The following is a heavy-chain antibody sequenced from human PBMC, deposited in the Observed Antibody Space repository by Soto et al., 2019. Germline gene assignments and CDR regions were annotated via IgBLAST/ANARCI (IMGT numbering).Heavy chain of an antibody. CDR1: GYSFTSYW. CDR3: ARQSTVTTGGMDV. V-gene: IGHV5-51*01. J-gene: IGHJ6*02. D-gene: IGHD4-4*01. Sequence: PXESLTISGKGSGYSFTSYWIGLVRQMPGKGLEWMGIIYPGDSDTRYSPSFQGQVTISADKSISTAYLQWSSLKASDTAMYYCARQSTVTTGGMDVWGQGTTVTVSS. CDR2: IYPGDSDT.